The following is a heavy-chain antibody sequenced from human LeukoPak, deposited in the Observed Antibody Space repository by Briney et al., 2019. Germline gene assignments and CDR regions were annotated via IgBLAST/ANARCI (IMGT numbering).Heavy chain of an antibody. CDR3: ASTPNGVAAIYFDY. Sequence: PGGSLRLSCAASGFAFSSYSMNWVRQAPGKGLEWVAVISYDGSNKYYADSVKGRFTISRDNAKNTLYLQMNSLRAGDTAVYYCASTPNGVAAIYFDYWGQGTLVTVSS. J-gene: IGHJ4*02. CDR1: GFAFSSYS. D-gene: IGHD2-15*01. CDR2: ISYDGSNK. V-gene: IGHV3-30*03.